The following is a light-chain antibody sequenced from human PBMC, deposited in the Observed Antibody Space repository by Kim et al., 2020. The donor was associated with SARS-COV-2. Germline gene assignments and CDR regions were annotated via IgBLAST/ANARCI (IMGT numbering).Light chain of an antibody. CDR2: WAS. CDR1: QSVLYSSNNKNY. V-gene: IGKV4-1*01. Sequence: DIVMTQSPDSLAVSLGERATINCKSSQSVLYSSNNKNYLAWYQQKPGQPPKLLIYWASTRESGVPDRFSGSGSGTDFTLTISSLQAEDVAVYYCQQYYDTVPLFGGGTKLEI. CDR3: QQYYDTVPL. J-gene: IGKJ4*01.